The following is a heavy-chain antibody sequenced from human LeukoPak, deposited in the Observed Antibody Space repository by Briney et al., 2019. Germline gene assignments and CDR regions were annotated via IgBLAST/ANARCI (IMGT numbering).Heavy chain of an antibody. D-gene: IGHD2-15*01. Sequence: GGSLRLSCAASGFTFNRYHMNWVRQAPAKGREWVAYISSSVITIYYADSVKGRFTISRDNAKNSLYLQMSSLTDEDAAVYYCARDRRFCSGDSCYSGSEYFQHWGQGTLVTVSS. CDR3: ARDRRFCSGDSCYSGSEYFQH. J-gene: IGHJ1*01. V-gene: IGHV3-48*02. CDR2: ISSSVITI. CDR1: GFTFNRYH.